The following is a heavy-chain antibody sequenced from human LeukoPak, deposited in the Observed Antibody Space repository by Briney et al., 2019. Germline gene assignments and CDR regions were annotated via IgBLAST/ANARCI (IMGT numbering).Heavy chain of an antibody. CDR3: ARDSAVAGIYY. V-gene: IGHV3-7*01. D-gene: IGHD6-19*01. CDR1: GFTLSSYW. CDR2: IKQDGSEK. J-gene: IGHJ4*02. Sequence: GGSLRLACAASGFTLSSYWMRWVRQAPAKGPERVANIKQDGSEKYYVDSVKSRFTISTDNAKNSLYLQMNSLRAEDTAVYYCARDSAVAGIYYWGQGTLVTVSS.